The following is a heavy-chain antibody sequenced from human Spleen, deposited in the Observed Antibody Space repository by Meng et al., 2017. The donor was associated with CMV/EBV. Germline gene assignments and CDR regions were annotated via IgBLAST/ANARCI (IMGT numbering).Heavy chain of an antibody. CDR3: ASAEYHLDSDDYLVPTYYFDF. D-gene: IGHD3-16*01. Sequence: TYGFGWVRQAPGQGLEWMGWISAYNGHTNYAQKFQGRVTMTTDTSTSTAYMELRSLRSDDTALYYCASAEYHLDSDDYLVPTYYFDFWGQGTLVTVSS. J-gene: IGHJ4*02. V-gene: IGHV1-18*01. CDR1: TYG. CDR2: ISAYNGHT.